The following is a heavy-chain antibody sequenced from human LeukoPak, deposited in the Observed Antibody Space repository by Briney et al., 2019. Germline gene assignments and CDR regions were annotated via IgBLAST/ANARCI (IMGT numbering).Heavy chain of an antibody. D-gene: IGHD4-17*01. V-gene: IGHV3-23*01. J-gene: IGHJ4*02. CDR3: ATVADFGDYYFDY. CDR2: ISGSGGSV. Sequence: GGSLRLSCAASGFTFSSYAMSWVRQAPGKGLEWVSAISGSGGSVHYADSVKGRYTISRDNSKNTLFLQMDSLRAEDTAVYYCATVADFGDYYFDYWGQGTLVTVSS. CDR1: GFTFSSYA.